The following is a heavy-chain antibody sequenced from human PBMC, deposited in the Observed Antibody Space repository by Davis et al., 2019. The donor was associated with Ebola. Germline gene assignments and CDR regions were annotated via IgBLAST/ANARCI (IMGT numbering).Heavy chain of an antibody. D-gene: IGHD3-9*01. J-gene: IGHJ4*02. CDR1: GFTFSGFW. CDR3: TKDFDTVRS. V-gene: IGHV3-74*01. Sequence: HTGGSLRLSCAASGFTFSGFWVHWVRHPPGKGPVWVARINADGSATGYADSVRGRFTVSRDNAKNTVYLQMNSLRAEDTAVYYCTKDFDTVRSWGQGTLVTVSS. CDR2: INADGSAT.